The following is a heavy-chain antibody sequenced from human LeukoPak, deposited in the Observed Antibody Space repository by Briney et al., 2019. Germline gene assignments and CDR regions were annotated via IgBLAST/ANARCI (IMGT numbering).Heavy chain of an antibody. V-gene: IGHV4-4*07. CDR2: MSSGGGT. D-gene: IGHD3-22*01. Sequence: PSETLSLTCTVSGASISSSYCTWIRQSAGEGLEWIGRMSSGGGTTYNPSFKGRVTMSLDTSKRQFSLNLSSVIAADTAVYYCARDQTYYVSSGYYYVTYLQHWGPGILVTVSS. CDR3: ARDQTYYVSSGYYYVTYLQH. J-gene: IGHJ1*01. CDR1: GASISSSY.